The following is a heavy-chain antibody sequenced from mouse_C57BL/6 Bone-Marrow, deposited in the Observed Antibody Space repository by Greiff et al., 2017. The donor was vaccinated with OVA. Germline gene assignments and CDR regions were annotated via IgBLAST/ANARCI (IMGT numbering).Heavy chain of an antibody. CDR3: ARSGFIDY. CDR1: AYPFGGSW. D-gene: IGHD1-2*01. Sequence: QVQLQQSGPELVKPGASGKISCKASAYPFGGSWLNWVRQRPGKGLEWIGRIYPGDGDTNYKGKFKGKATLTADKSSSTAYMQLSSLTSEDSAVYFCARSGFIDYWGQGTTLTVSS. V-gene: IGHV1-82*01. J-gene: IGHJ2*01. CDR2: IYPGDGDT.